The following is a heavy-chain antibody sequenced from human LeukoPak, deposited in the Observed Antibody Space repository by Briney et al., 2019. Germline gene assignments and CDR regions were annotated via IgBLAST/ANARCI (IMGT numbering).Heavy chain of an antibody. J-gene: IGHJ4*02. Sequence: PSQTLSLTCAVSGGSISSGGYSWSWIRQPPGKGLEWIGYIYHSGSTYYNPSLKSRVTISVDRSENQFSLKLSFVTAADTAVYYCARVSGAVGYFDYWGQGTLVTVSS. D-gene: IGHD6-13*01. V-gene: IGHV4-30-2*01. CDR3: ARVSGAVGYFDY. CDR2: IYHSGST. CDR1: GGSISSGGYS.